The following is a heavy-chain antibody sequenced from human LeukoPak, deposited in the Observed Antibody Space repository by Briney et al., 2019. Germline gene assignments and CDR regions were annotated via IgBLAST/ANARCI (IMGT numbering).Heavy chain of an antibody. CDR1: GYTFTSYG. CDR2: INPSGGST. Sequence: ASVKVSCKASGYTFTSYGISWVRQAPGQGLEWMGIINPSGGSTSYAQKFQGRVTMTRDTSTSTVYMELSSLRSEDTAVYYCARDCTPAATGTMDVWGKGTTVTISS. D-gene: IGHD2-2*01. CDR3: ARDCTPAATGTMDV. V-gene: IGHV1-46*01. J-gene: IGHJ6*03.